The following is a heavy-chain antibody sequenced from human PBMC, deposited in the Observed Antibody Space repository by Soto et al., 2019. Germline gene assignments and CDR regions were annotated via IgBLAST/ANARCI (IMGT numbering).Heavy chain of an antibody. CDR3: AKEGEYYYDDNGAFDI. CDR2: ISYDGSNK. V-gene: IGHV3-30*18. D-gene: IGHD3-22*01. CDR1: GFTFSSYG. Sequence: AGSLRLSCAASGFTFSSYGMHWVRQAPGKGLEWVAVISYDGSNKYYADSVKGRFTISRDNSKNTLYLQMNSLGAEDTAVYYCAKEGEYYYDDNGAFDIWGQGTMVTVSS. J-gene: IGHJ3*02.